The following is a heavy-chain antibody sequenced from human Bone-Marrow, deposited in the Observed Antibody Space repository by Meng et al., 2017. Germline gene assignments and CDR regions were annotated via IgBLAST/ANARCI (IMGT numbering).Heavy chain of an antibody. Sequence: GGSLSLSCAASGFTFSSYAISWVRQAPGKGLEWVSAIRGSGGSTYYADSVKGRFTISRDNSKNTLYLKMNSLRAADTAVYYCAKALEQWLVTSDAFGFWGQGTMVTVSS. CDR1: GFTFSSYA. V-gene: IGHV3-23*01. CDR2: IRGSGGST. J-gene: IGHJ3*01. CDR3: AKALEQWLVTSDAFGF. D-gene: IGHD6-19*01.